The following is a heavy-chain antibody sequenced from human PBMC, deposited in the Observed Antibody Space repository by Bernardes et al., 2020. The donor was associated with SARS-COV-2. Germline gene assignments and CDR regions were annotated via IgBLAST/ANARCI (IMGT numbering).Heavy chain of an antibody. CDR3: ALWELRRGLFDS. J-gene: IGHJ4*02. Sequence: ASVKVSCMASGFTFTSYYIHWVRQAPGQGLEWIGITNPGDGSTTYAQKFQGRVTMTSDTSTNSLHMEVSSLASEDTAVYYCALWELRRGLFDSWGQGTLVTVSS. D-gene: IGHD1-26*01. CDR1: GFTFTSYY. V-gene: IGHV1-46*03. CDR2: TNPGDGST.